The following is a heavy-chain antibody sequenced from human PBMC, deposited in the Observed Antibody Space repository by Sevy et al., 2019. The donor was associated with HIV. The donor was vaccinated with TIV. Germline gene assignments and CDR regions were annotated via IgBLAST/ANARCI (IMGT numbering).Heavy chain of an antibody. D-gene: IGHD2-21*02. CDR1: GFTFSRYS. V-gene: IGHV3-48*02. J-gene: IGHJ6*02. Sequence: GGSLRLSCAASGFTFSRYSMNWVRQAPGKGLEWISYISGNSAAIYYADSLKGRFTVSRDNDNDALYLQLNSLRYDDTALYYCARGPDCGGDCDIGFYYPLDVSGQGTTVTVSS. CDR2: ISGNSAAI. CDR3: ARGPDCGGDCDIGFYYPLDV.